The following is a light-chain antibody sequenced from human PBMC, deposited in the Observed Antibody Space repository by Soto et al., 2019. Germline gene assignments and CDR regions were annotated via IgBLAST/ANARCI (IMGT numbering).Light chain of an antibody. CDR2: EVT. CDR3: SSYTSSNTLI. Sequence: QSVLTQPASVSGSLGQSITISCTGSSSDVGGYNYVSWFQQSPGKAPKVMIYEVTNRPSGVSNRFSGSKSGNTASLTISGLQAEDEADYYCSSYTSSNTLIFGGGTKLTVL. V-gene: IGLV2-14*01. CDR1: SSDVGGYNY. J-gene: IGLJ2*01.